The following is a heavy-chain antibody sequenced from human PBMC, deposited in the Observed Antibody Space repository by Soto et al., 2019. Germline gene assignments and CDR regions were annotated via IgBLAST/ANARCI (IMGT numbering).Heavy chain of an antibody. CDR2: INHSGST. CDR3: ARVRSIGGASRRGLGP. V-gene: IGHV4-34*01. CDR1: GGSFSIYS. D-gene: IGHD3-10*01. J-gene: IGHJ1*01. Sequence: QVQLQQWGAGLLKPSETLSLTCAVYGGSFSIYSWNWIRQPPGKGLEWIGEINHSGSTNYNPSLKSRVSITVESSKNQFSLKLSSVAAADTAVYYCARVRSIGGASRRGLGPWGQGTLVTVSS.